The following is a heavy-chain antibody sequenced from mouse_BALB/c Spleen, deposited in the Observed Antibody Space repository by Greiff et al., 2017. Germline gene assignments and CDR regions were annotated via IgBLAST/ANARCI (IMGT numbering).Heavy chain of an antibody. Sequence: EVKVVESGGGLVKPGGSLKLSCAASGFAFSSYDMSWVRQTPEKRLEWVAYISSGGGSTYYPDTVKGRFTISRDNAKNTLYLQMSSLKSEDTAMYYCARHTWFAYWGQGTLVTVSA. CDR3: ARHTWFAY. CDR2: ISSGGGST. V-gene: IGHV5-12-1*01. J-gene: IGHJ3*01. CDR1: GFAFSSYD.